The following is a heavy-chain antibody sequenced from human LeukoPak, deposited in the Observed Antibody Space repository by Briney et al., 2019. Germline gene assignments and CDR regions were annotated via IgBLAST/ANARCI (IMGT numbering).Heavy chain of an antibody. CDR3: AREVRGWSSGWYEPFFDY. J-gene: IGHJ4*02. Sequence: TGGSLRLSCAASGFTFSSYAMSWVRQAPGEGLEWVSAISGSGGSTYYADSVKGRFTISRDNSKNTLFLQMNSLRAEDTAVYYCAREVRGWSSGWYEPFFDYWGQGTLVTVSS. CDR2: ISGSGGST. V-gene: IGHV3-23*01. CDR1: GFTFSSYA. D-gene: IGHD6-19*01.